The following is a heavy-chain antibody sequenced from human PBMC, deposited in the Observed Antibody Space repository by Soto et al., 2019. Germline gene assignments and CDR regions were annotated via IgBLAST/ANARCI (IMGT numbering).Heavy chain of an antibody. CDR1: GFTFSSYW. V-gene: IGHV3-7*01. D-gene: IGHD3-10*01. Sequence: PGGSLRLSCAASGFTFSSYWMYWVRQAPGKGLEWVANIKQDGSEKYYVDSVKGRFTISRDNAKNSLYLQMNSLRAEDTAVYYCARALLYYPSYYWGQGTLVTVSS. CDR2: IKQDGSEK. CDR3: ARALLYYPSYY. J-gene: IGHJ4*02.